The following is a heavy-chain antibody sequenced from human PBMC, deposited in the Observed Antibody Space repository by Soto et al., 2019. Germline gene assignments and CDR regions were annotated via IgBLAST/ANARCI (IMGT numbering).Heavy chain of an antibody. V-gene: IGHV1-2*02. CDR1: GYTFTGLY. CDR2: INPNSGGT. D-gene: IGHD2-8*02. J-gene: IGHJ4*02. CDR3: ARDHGWWSFDY. Sequence: ASVKVSCKASGYTFTGLYIHWVRLAPGQGLEWMGWINPNSGGTNYAEKFQGRVTMTRDTSISTAYMELSSLRSDDTAVYYCARDHGWWSFDYWGQGALVTVSS.